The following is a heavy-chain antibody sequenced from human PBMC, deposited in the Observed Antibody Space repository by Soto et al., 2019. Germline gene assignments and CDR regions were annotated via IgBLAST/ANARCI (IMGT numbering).Heavy chain of an antibody. CDR2: ISYDGSNK. V-gene: IGHV3-30*18. Sequence: GGSLRLSCAASGFTFSSYGMHWVRQAPGKGLEWVAVISYDGSNKYYADSVKGRFTISRDNSKNTLYLQMNSLRAEDTAVYYCAKDTGFSVVVILGYFDYWGQGTLVTVSS. CDR3: AKDTGFSVVVILGYFDY. J-gene: IGHJ4*02. D-gene: IGHD3-22*01. CDR1: GFTFSSYG.